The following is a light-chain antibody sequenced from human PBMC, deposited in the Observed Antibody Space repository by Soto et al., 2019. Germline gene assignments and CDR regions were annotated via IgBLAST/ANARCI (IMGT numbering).Light chain of an antibody. CDR1: QSVSSSY. Sequence: PGERATLSCRASQSVSSSYLAWYQQKPGQAPRLLIYGASIRATGIPDRFSGSGSGTDFTLTISSLEPEDFAVYYCQQRSNWPYTFGQGTKLEIK. J-gene: IGKJ2*01. CDR2: GAS. V-gene: IGKV3D-20*02. CDR3: QQRSNWPYT.